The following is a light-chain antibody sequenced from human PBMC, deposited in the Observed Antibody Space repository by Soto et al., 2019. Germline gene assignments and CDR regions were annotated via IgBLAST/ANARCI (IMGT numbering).Light chain of an antibody. CDR3: QQYNSYLAT. J-gene: IGKJ4*01. Sequence: DIQMTQSPSTLSASVGDRVTITCRASQSISSSLAWYQQKPGKAPKVLIYDASSLESGVPSRFSGSGYGTEFTLTITSLQPDDSATYYCQQYNSYLATFGGGTKVDIK. CDR1: QSISSS. CDR2: DAS. V-gene: IGKV1-5*01.